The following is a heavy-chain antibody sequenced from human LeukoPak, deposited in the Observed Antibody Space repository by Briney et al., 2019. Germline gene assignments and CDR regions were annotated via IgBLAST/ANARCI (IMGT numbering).Heavy chain of an antibody. D-gene: IGHD3-10*01. V-gene: IGHV3-23*01. Sequence: GGSLRLSCAASGFTFSSYAMSWVRQAPGKGLEWVSAISGSGGSTYYADSVKGRFTISRDNSKNTLYLQMNSLRAEDTAVYYCAKVGSGSYYASRYNWFDPWGQGTLVTVSS. CDR2: ISGSGGST. CDR1: GFTFSSYA. CDR3: AKVGSGSYYASRYNWFDP. J-gene: IGHJ5*02.